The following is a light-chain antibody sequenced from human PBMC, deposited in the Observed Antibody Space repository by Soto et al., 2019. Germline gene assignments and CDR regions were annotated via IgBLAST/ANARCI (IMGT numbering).Light chain of an antibody. CDR3: QQYNSYPPYT. CDR2: KAS. Sequence: DIQMTQSPSTLSASVGDRVTITCRASQSISSWLAWYQQKPGKAPKLLIYKASSLESGVPSRFSGSESGTEFTLTISSLQPDDFGTYYCQQYNSYPPYTFGQGTKLEIK. CDR1: QSISSW. J-gene: IGKJ2*01. V-gene: IGKV1-5*03.